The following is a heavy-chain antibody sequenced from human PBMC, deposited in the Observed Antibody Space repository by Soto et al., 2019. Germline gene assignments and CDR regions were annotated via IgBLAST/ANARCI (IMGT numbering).Heavy chain of an antibody. J-gene: IGHJ5*02. CDR3: TIAAYCSGATCYSGYNWFHP. CDR1: GYTLSEVA. Sequence: ASVKVSCKVSGYTLSEVAIHWVRQTPGEGLEWIGGFDPENDETSYAQNFQGRVTLTEDTSTDTAYLELSGLRSEDTAIYYCTIAAYCSGATCYSGYNWFHPWGQGSLVTVSS. CDR2: FDPENDET. D-gene: IGHD2-2*01. V-gene: IGHV1-24*01.